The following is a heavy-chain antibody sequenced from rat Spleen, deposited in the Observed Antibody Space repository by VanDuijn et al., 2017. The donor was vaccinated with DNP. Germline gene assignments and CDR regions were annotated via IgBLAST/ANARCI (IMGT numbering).Heavy chain of an antibody. J-gene: IGHJ2*01. CDR1: GFTFSNYD. D-gene: IGHD5-1*01. Sequence: EVQLVESGGGLVQPGRSLKLSCAASGFTFSNYDMAWVRQAPTKGLEWVASISTSGGSTYYRDSVEGRFTISRDNAKSRLYLQMNSLKSEDTATYYCAGQGANLPFDYWGQGVMVTVSS. V-gene: IGHV5-25*01. CDR3: AGQGANLPFDY. CDR2: ISTSGGST.